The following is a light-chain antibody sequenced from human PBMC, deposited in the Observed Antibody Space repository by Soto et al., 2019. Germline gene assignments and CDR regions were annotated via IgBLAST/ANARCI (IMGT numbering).Light chain of an antibody. V-gene: IGKV3-15*01. CDR2: GAS. CDR3: QQYNTWPPIT. J-gene: IGKJ5*01. CDR1: QSVRSN. Sequence: EIVMTQSPATLSVSPGERVTRSCRASQSVRSNLAWYQQKPGQAPRLLIYGASTRATGLPARFSGSGSGTDFTLTISTLQSEDFAVYYCQQYNTWPPITFGQGTRLEIK.